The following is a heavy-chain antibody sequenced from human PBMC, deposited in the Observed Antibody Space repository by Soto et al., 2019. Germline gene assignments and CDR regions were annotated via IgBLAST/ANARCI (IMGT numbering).Heavy chain of an antibody. D-gene: IGHD6-19*01. Sequence: GSLRLSCAASGFTFSSYAMHWVRQAPGKGLEWVAVISYDGSNKYYADSVKGRFTISRDNSKNTLYLQMNSLRAEDTAVYYCARDSDSSGWYLNWYFDLWGRGTLVTVSS. J-gene: IGHJ2*01. CDR3: ARDSDSSGWYLNWYFDL. CDR1: GFTFSSYA. V-gene: IGHV3-30-3*01. CDR2: ISYDGSNK.